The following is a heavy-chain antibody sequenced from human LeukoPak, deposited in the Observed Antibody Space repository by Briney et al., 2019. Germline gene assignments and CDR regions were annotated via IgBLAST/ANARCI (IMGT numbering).Heavy chain of an antibody. CDR1: GFTFSSYG. J-gene: IGHJ4*02. CDR3: ARGAQEASGWIFDY. CDR2: IWYDGSNK. D-gene: IGHD6-19*01. V-gene: IGHV3-33*01. Sequence: GGSLRLSCAASGFTFSSYGMHWVRQAPGKGLEWVAVIWYDGSNKYYADSVKGRFTISRDNSKNRLYLQMNSLRAEDTAVYYCARGAQEASGWIFDYWGQGTLVTVSS.